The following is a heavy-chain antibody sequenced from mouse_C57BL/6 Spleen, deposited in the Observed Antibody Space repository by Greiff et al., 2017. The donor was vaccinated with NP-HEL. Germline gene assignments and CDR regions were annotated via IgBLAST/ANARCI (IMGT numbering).Heavy chain of an antibody. D-gene: IGHD1-1*01. V-gene: IGHV14-2*01. J-gene: IGHJ1*03. Sequence: EVQLQQSGAELVKPGASVKLSCTASGFNIKDYYMHWVKQRTEQGLEWIGRIDPEDGETKYAPKFQGKATITADTSYNPAYLQISSLTSEDTAVYYCAPTTVVADDFDVWGTGTTVTVSS. CDR3: APTTVVADDFDV. CDR1: GFNIKDYY. CDR2: IDPEDGET.